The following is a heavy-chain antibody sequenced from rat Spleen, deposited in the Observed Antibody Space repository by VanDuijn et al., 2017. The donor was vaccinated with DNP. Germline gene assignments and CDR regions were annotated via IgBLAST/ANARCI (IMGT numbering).Heavy chain of an antibody. D-gene: IGHD4-6*01. CDR1: GFTFTDYN. CDR3: TTWAWST. Sequence: EVQLVESGGGLVQPGRSLKLSCAASGFTFTDYNMAWVRQAPKKGLEWVATIMYDGSRTYYRDSVKGRFTISRDNVKSILYLQMDSLRSEDTATYYCTTWAWSTWGQGVVVTVSS. V-gene: IGHV5S10*01. J-gene: IGHJ2*01. CDR2: IMYDGSRT.